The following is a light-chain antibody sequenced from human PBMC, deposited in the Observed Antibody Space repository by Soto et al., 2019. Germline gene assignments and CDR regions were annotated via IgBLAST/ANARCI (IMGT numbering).Light chain of an antibody. V-gene: IGLV1-44*01. J-gene: IGLJ3*02. CDR2: SIG. Sequence: QSVLTQPPSASGTPGQRVNISCSRRIYNIGSSTVNWYQQLPGTAPRLLIYSIGQRPSGVPDRFSGSKSGTSASLAISGLQSEDEADYYCAAWDDSLNGWVFGGGTKLTVL. CDR1: IYNIGSST. CDR3: AAWDDSLNGWV.